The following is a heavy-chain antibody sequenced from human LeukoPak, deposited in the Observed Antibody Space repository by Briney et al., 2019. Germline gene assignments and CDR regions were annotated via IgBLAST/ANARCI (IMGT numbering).Heavy chain of an antibody. CDR3: ARAVLGEGMDV. D-gene: IGHD3-16*01. CDR1: GGSISSGGYS. CDR2: IYHSGST. V-gene: IGHV4-30-2*01. Sequence: PSQTLSLTCAVSGGSISSGGYSWSWIRQPPGKGLEWIGYIYHSGSTYYNPSLKSRVTISVDRSKNQFSLKLSSVTAADTAVYYCARAVLGEGMDVWGKGTTVTVSS. J-gene: IGHJ6*04.